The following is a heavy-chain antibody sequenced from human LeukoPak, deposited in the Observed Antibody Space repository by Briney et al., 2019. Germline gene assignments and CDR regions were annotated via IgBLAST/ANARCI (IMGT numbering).Heavy chain of an antibody. Sequence: ASVKVSCKASGYTFTGYYMHWVRQAPGQGLEWMGWINPNSGGTNYAQKFQGRVTMTRDTSISTAHMELSRLRSDDTAVYYCARGITMVRGDRNDYWGQGTLVTVSS. J-gene: IGHJ4*02. CDR3: ARGITMVRGDRNDY. CDR1: GYTFTGYY. CDR2: INPNSGGT. V-gene: IGHV1-2*02. D-gene: IGHD3-10*01.